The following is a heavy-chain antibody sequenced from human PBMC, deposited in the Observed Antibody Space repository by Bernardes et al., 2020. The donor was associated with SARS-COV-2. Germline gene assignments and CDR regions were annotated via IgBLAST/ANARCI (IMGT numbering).Heavy chain of an antibody. CDR1: GYSISSGYY. Sequence: SETLSLTCAVSGYSISSGYYWGWIRQPPGKGLEWIGSIYHSGSTYYNPSLKSRVTISVDTSKNQFSLKLSSVTAADTAVYYCARFGPRYGSGSYPFDPWGQGTLVTVSS. D-gene: IGHD3-10*01. CDR3: ARFGPRYGSGSYPFDP. J-gene: IGHJ5*02. V-gene: IGHV4-38-2*01. CDR2: IYHSGST.